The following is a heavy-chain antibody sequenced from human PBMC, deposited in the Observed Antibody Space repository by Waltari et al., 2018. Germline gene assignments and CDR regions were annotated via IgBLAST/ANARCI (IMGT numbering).Heavy chain of an antibody. CDR2: SNPNSGGT. V-gene: IGHV1-2*02. Sequence: QVQLVQSGAEVKKPGASVKVSCKASGSTFTGYSIHWVRQAPGQGLEWMGWSNPNSGGTNYAKKFQGRVTMTRDTSISTAYMELSRLRSDDTAVYYCARVRSYSGEPGLDYWGQGTLVTVSS. D-gene: IGHD1-26*01. CDR3: ARVRSYSGEPGLDY. J-gene: IGHJ4*02. CDR1: GSTFTGYS.